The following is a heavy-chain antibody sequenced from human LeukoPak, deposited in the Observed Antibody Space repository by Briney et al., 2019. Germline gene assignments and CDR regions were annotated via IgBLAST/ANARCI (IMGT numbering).Heavy chain of an antibody. CDR1: GGSISSYY. J-gene: IGHJ6*03. Sequence: PSETLSLTCTVSGGSISSYYWSWIRQPPGKGLEWIGYIHHSGDTYQNPSLKSRVTVSSDRSKNQFYLKLSSVTAADTAVYYCARNYKYYMDVWGKGTTVTVSS. D-gene: IGHD3-10*01. CDR2: IHHSGDT. CDR3: ARNYKYYMDV. V-gene: IGHV4-59*12.